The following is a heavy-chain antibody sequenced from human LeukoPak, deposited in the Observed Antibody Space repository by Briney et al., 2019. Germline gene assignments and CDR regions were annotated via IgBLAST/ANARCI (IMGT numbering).Heavy chain of an antibody. J-gene: IGHJ4*02. V-gene: IGHV3-64*01. CDR3: ARSTGYCSGGSCYSDY. CDR2: ISFNGDNT. Sequence: GGSLRLSCAPSGFTFSDYVMHWVRQAPGKGLEYVSGISFNGDNTYYANSEKGRFTISRDNSKNTLYLQMDSLRAEDMAVYYCARSTGYCSGGSCYSDYWGQGTLVTVSS. D-gene: IGHD2-15*01. CDR1: GFTFSDYV.